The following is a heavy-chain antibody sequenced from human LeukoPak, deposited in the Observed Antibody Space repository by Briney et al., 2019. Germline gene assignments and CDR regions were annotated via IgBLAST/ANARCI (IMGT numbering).Heavy chain of an antibody. V-gene: IGHV3-30*03. J-gene: IGHJ3*02. CDR2: ISYDGSNK. CDR3: ARDGISDAFDI. CDR1: GFPFNTYV. Sequence: GGSLRLSCAASGFPFNTYVMSWVRQAPGKGLEWVAVISYDGSNKYYADSVKGRFTISRDNSKNTLYLQMNSLRAEDTAVYYCARDGISDAFDIWGQGTMVTVSS. D-gene: IGHD1-14*01.